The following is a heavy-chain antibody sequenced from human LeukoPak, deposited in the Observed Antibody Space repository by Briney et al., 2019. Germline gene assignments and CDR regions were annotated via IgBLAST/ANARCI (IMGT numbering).Heavy chain of an antibody. CDR2: ISDSSRYI. CDR1: GFTFSSNG. V-gene: IGHV3-21*01. J-gene: IGHJ4*02. D-gene: IGHD1-26*01. Sequence: GGSLRLSCAASGFTFSSNGMHWVRQAPGKGLEWVSSISDSSRYIHYADSMKGRFSISRDNAKNSLYLQMDNLRVEDTAMYYCARYGIVGATYFDYWGQGTLVTVSS. CDR3: ARYGIVGATYFDY.